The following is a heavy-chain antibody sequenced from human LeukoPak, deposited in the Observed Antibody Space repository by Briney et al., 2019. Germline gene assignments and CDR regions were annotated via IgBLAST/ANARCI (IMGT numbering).Heavy chain of an antibody. D-gene: IGHD5-18*01. V-gene: IGHV1-8*01. CDR2: MNPNSGNT. J-gene: IGHJ4*02. Sequence: ASVKVSCKASGYTFTSYDINWVRQATGQGLEWMGWMNPNSGNTGYAQKFQGRVTMTRDTSISTAYMELSRLRSDDTAVYYCARVSAMVTIFDQWGQGTLVTVSS. CDR1: GYTFTSYD. CDR3: ARVSAMVTIFDQ.